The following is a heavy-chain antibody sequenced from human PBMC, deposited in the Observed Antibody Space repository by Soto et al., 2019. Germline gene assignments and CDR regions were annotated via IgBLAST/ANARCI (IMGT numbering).Heavy chain of an antibody. CDR1: GGTFSSYA. CDR2: IIPIFGTA. CDR3: ARRYYDSSGNYYYYGMDV. J-gene: IGHJ6*02. V-gene: IGHV1-69*13. D-gene: IGHD3-22*01. Sequence: SVKVSCKASGGTFSSYAISWVRQAPGQGLEWMGGIIPIFGTANYAQKFQGRVTITADESTSTAYMELSSLRSEDTAVYYCARRYYDSSGNYYYYGMDVWGQGTTVTVSS.